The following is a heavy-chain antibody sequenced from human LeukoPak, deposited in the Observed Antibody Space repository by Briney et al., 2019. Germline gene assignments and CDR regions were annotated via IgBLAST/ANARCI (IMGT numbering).Heavy chain of an antibody. CDR2: ISWNSGSI. Sequence: GGSLRLSCAASGFTFDDYAMHWVRQAPGKGLEWVSGISWNSGSIGYADSVKGRFTISRDNAKNSLYLQMNSLRAEDTALYYCAKGRKQPRDTLIRYGMDVWGQGTTVTVSS. V-gene: IGHV3-9*01. D-gene: IGHD6-13*01. CDR3: AKGRKQPRDTLIRYGMDV. J-gene: IGHJ6*02. CDR1: GFTFDDYA.